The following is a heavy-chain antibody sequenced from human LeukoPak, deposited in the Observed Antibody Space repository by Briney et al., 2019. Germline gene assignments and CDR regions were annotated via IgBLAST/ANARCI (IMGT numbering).Heavy chain of an antibody. Sequence: GESLKISCKGSGYSFTSYWIGWVRQMPGQGLEWMGIIYPGDSNTRYTPSFQGQVTISADKSISTAYLQWSSLKASDTAMYYCARRYYDISGSTFDYWGQGTLVIVSS. J-gene: IGHJ4*02. CDR1: GYSFTSYW. CDR2: IYPGDSNT. V-gene: IGHV5-51*01. CDR3: ARRYYDISGSTFDY. D-gene: IGHD3-22*01.